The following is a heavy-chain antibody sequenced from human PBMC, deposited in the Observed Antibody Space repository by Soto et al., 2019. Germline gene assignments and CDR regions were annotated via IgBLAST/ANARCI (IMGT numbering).Heavy chain of an antibody. J-gene: IGHJ5*02. CDR1: GGSISSGGYS. CDR2: IYYSGST. CDR3: AKARTGYYYGSGRPNWFDP. Sequence: SETLSLTCAVSGGSISSGGYSWSWIRQPPGKGLEWIGSIYYSGSTYYNPSLKSRVTISVDTSKNQFSLKLSSVTAADTAVYYCAKARTGYYYGSGRPNWFDPWGQGTLVTVSS. V-gene: IGHV4-30-2*03. D-gene: IGHD3-10*01.